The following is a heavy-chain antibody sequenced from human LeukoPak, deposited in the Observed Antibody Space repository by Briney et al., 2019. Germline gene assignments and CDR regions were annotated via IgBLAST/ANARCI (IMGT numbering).Heavy chain of an antibody. V-gene: IGHV3-9*01. CDR3: AKRATHRGFDY. Sequence: PGGSLRLSCAASGFTFSSYAMSWVRQAPGKGLEWVSGISWNSAGIGYADSVKGRFTISRDNAKNSLYLQMNSLRAEDTALYYCAKRATHRGFDYWGQGTLVTVSS. CDR2: ISWNSAGI. CDR1: GFTFSSYA. J-gene: IGHJ4*02. D-gene: IGHD2-15*01.